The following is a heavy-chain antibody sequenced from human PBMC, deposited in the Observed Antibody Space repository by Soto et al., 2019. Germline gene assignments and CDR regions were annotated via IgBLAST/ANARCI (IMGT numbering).Heavy chain of an antibody. J-gene: IGHJ6*02. CDR3: ARHGGSSVTLYYYYGMDV. Sequence: GESLKISCKGSGYSFTSYWTGWVRQMPGKGLEWMGIIYPGDSDTRYSPSFQGQVTISADKSISTAYLQWSSLKASDTAMYYCARHGGSSVTLYYYYGMDVWGQGTTVTVSS. D-gene: IGHD2-15*01. V-gene: IGHV5-51*01. CDR2: IYPGDSDT. CDR1: GYSFTSYW.